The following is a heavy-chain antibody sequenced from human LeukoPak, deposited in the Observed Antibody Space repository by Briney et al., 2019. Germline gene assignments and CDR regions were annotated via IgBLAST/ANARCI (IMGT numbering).Heavy chain of an antibody. Sequence: SETLSLTCTVPGGSISSYYWSWIRQPPGKGLEWIGYIYYSGSTNYNPSLKSRVTISVDTSKNQFSLKLSSVTAADTAVYYCAREAYDSSGYYRGYFDYWGQGTLVTVSS. D-gene: IGHD3-22*01. CDR2: IYYSGST. V-gene: IGHV4-59*12. CDR1: GGSISSYY. J-gene: IGHJ4*02. CDR3: AREAYDSSGYYRGYFDY.